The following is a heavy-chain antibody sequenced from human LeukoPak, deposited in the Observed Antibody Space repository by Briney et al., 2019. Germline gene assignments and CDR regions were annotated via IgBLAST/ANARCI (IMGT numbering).Heavy chain of an antibody. CDR2: TYYSGSA. J-gene: IGHJ4*02. CDR3: ARSPSKKTVGSYFDC. V-gene: IGHV4-31*03. Sequence: SETLSLTCTVSGGSISSEDYCRGWVRQHPGKCLEWIAYTYYSGSAYYSPSLKSRVSISVDTSKNQFSLKLSSVTAADTAVYYCARSPSKKTVGSYFDCWGQGGLVTVSS. D-gene: IGHD4-23*01. CDR1: GGSISSEDYC.